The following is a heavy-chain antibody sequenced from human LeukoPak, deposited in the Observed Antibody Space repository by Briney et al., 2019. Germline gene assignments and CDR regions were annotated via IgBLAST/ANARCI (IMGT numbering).Heavy chain of an antibody. CDR2: ISGSGGST. CDR3: AKVKAYYYDSSGCLLDY. J-gene: IGHJ4*02. V-gene: IGHV3-23*01. CDR1: GFTFSSYA. Sequence: GGSLRLSCAASGFTFSSYAMSWVRQAPGRGLEWVSAISGSGGSTYYADSVKGRFTISRDNSKNTLYLQMNSLRAEDTAVYYCAKVKAYYYDSSGCLLDYWGQGTLVTVSS. D-gene: IGHD3-22*01.